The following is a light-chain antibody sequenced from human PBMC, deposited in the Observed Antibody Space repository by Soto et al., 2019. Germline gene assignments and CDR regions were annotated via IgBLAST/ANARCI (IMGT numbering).Light chain of an antibody. CDR3: QQYDNLHLT. J-gene: IGKJ4*01. Sequence: DIQMTQSPSSLSASVGDRVTITCQASQDISDYVNWYQQKPGKAPKLLIYDASNLETGVPSRFSRSGSGTDFTFPISSLQPEDIATYYYQQYDNLHLTFGGGTKVDLK. CDR2: DAS. CDR1: QDISDY. V-gene: IGKV1-33*01.